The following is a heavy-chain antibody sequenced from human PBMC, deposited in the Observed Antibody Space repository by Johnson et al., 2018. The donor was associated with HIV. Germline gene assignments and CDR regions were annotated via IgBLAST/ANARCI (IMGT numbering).Heavy chain of an antibody. D-gene: IGHD2-2*01. J-gene: IGHJ3*02. Sequence: VQLVESGGGLIQPGGSLRLSCAASGFTVSSNYMSWVRQAPGRGLEWVSVIYSGGSTYYADSVKGRFTISRDNSKNTLYLQMNSLRAEDTAVYYCARGVVVVPAASSHAFDIWGQGTMVNVSS. V-gene: IGHV3-53*01. CDR3: ARGVVVVPAASSHAFDI. CDR1: GFTVSSNY. CDR2: IYSGGST.